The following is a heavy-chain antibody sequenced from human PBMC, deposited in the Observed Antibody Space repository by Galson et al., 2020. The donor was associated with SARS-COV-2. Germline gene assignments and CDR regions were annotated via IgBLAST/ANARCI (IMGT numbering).Heavy chain of an antibody. J-gene: IGHJ6*03. V-gene: IGHV4-30-2*01. CDR1: GGSFSSGSYS. D-gene: IGHD3-22*01. CDR3: ARGLDYYYYMDV. Sequence: SETLSLTCAVSGGSFSSGSYSWSWIRQPPGKGLEWIGYIYHSGSTYYNPSLKSRVTISVDRSKNQFSLKLSSVTAADTAVYYCARGLDYYYYMDVWGKGTTVTVSS. CDR2: IYHSGST.